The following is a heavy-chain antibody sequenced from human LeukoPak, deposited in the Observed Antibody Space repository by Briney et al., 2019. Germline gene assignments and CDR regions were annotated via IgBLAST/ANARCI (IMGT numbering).Heavy chain of an antibody. J-gene: IGHJ4*02. CDR2: IYYSGST. CDR1: GGSISSYY. V-gene: IGHV4-59*01. Sequence: SETLSLTCTVSGGSISSYYWSCIRQPPGKGLEWIGYIYYSGSTNYNPSLKSRVTISVDTSKNQFSLKLTSVTAADTAVYYCARESSDIVVVPAAIPYYFDYWGQGTLVTVSS. D-gene: IGHD2-2*02. CDR3: ARESSDIVVVPAAIPYYFDY.